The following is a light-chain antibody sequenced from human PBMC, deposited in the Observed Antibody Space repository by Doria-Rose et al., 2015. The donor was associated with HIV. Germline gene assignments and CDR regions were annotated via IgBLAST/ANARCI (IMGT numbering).Light chain of an antibody. CDR2: DGS. CDR3: HQYGTSWT. Sequence: TQSPGTLSLSPGERATLSCRASQSFSSTYLAWYQQKPGQAPSPLIYDGSTRATGIPDRFSASGSGTDFTLTINGLEPEDFALYYCHQYGTSWTFGQGTKVEI. CDR1: QSFSSTY. V-gene: IGKV3-20*01. J-gene: IGKJ1*01.